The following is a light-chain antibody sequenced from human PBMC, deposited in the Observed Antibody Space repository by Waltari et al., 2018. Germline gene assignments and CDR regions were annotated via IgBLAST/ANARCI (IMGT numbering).Light chain of an antibody. Sequence: DIQMTQSPSTLSASVGDRVTITCRASQGISRWLAWYQQKPGKPPKVLIYYASSLESGVPSRFSGSGSETEFTLVISNLQPDDVATYYCQQYSGYSGIFGGGTKVEIK. CDR3: QQYSGYSGI. J-gene: IGKJ4*01. CDR1: QGISRW. V-gene: IGKV1-5*01. CDR2: YAS.